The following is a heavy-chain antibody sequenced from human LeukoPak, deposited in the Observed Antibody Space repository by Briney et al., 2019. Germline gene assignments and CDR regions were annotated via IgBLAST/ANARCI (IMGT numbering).Heavy chain of an antibody. CDR3: AKGHSSTWYGTDV. V-gene: IGHV3-23*01. CDR2: ISGNGDST. J-gene: IGHJ6*04. CDR1: GFTFSSYT. Sequence: GGSLRLSCAASGFTFSSYTMIWVRQAPGKGLEWVSAISGNGDSTSYADSVKGRFTISRDTSKNTLYLQMNSLRAEDTAVYYCAKGHSSTWYGTDVWGEGTTVTVSS. D-gene: IGHD6-13*01.